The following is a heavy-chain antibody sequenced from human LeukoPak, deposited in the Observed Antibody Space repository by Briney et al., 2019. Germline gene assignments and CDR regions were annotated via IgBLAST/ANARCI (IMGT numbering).Heavy chain of an antibody. CDR2: ISSSGSTI. D-gene: IGHD4-17*01. CDR3: ARVWETTVTTYDGY. Sequence: GGSLRLSCAAAGFTFSSYEMNWVRQAPGKGLEWVSYISSSGSTIYYADSVKGRFTISRDNAKNSLYLQMNSLRAEDTAVYYCARVWETTVTTYDGYWGQGTLVTVSS. J-gene: IGHJ4*02. V-gene: IGHV3-48*03. CDR1: GFTFSSYE.